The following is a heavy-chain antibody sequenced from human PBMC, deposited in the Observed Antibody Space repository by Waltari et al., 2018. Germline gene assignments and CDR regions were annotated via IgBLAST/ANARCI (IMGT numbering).Heavy chain of an antibody. Sequence: QVQLVESGGGVVQPGRSLRLSCAASGFTFSSYGMHWVRRAPGKGLEWVAVIWYDGSNKYYADSVKGRFTISRDNSKNTLYLQMNSLRAEDTAVYYCAKDRYGSGSNNDYWGQGTLVTVSS. CDR1: GFTFSSYG. V-gene: IGHV3-33*06. J-gene: IGHJ4*02. D-gene: IGHD3-10*01. CDR3: AKDRYGSGSNNDY. CDR2: IWYDGSNK.